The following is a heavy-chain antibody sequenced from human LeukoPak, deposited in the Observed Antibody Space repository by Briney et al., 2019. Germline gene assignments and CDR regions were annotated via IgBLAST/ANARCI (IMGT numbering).Heavy chain of an antibody. CDR3: ARAKACGSRCYIVDY. Sequence: PGGPLRLSCAASGFTFSAYAIHWVRQAPGKGLEWVAIISSDGSSKTYAESLKGRFTISRDNSKNTLSLHLSGLSAEDTAVYYCARAKACGSRCYIVDYWGQGTLVTVSS. V-gene: IGHV3-30*04. CDR1: GFTFSAYA. D-gene: IGHD2-15*01. J-gene: IGHJ4*02. CDR2: ISSDGSSK.